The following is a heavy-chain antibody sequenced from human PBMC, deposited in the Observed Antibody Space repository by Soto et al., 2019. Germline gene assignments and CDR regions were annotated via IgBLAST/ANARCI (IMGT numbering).Heavy chain of an antibody. Sequence: ASVNVSCKASGYTFTSYYMHWVRQAPGQGLEWMGIINPSGGSTSYAQKFQGRVTMTRDTSTSTVYMELSSLRSEDTAVYYCARERGRMTTVTTSWFDPWGQGTLVTVSS. CDR1: GYTFTSYY. CDR2: INPSGGST. J-gene: IGHJ5*02. CDR3: ARERGRMTTVTTSWFDP. D-gene: IGHD4-17*01. V-gene: IGHV1-46*01.